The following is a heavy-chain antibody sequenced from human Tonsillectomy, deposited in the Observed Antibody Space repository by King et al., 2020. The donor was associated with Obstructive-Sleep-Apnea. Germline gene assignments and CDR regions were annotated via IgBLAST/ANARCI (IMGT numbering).Heavy chain of an antibody. CDR1: GFTFSSYA. J-gene: IGHJ4*02. CDR3: ARVPNRYCSGGSCYSWYFDY. Sequence: VQLVESGGGVVQPGRSLRLSCAASGFTFSSYAMHWVRQAPGKGLEWVAVISYDGSNKYYADSVKGRFTISRDNSKNTLYLQMNSLRAEDTAVYYCARVPNRYCSGGSCYSWYFDYWGQGTLVTVSS. V-gene: IGHV3-30*04. D-gene: IGHD2-15*01. CDR2: ISYDGSNK.